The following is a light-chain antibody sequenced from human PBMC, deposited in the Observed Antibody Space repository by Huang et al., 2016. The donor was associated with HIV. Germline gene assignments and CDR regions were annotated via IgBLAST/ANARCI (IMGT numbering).Light chain of an antibody. Sequence: DIQMTQSPSSLSASVGDRVTITCQASQDISNYLNWYQQKPGKAPKLLIYDASNLETGVPSRFSGSGSWTDFTFTISSLQPEDIATYYCQQYENLHTFGQGTKLEIK. V-gene: IGKV1-33*01. CDR3: QQYENLHT. CDR2: DAS. J-gene: IGKJ2*01. CDR1: QDISNY.